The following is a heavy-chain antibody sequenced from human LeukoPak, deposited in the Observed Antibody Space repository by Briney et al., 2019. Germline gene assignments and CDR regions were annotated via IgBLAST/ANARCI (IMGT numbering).Heavy chain of an antibody. CDR2: IYGGENT. CDR3: AGDSKADYVNEF. J-gene: IGHJ4*02. CDR1: GLSVNNNH. D-gene: IGHD3-10*02. V-gene: IGHV3-53*01. Sequence: GGSLRLSCAASGLSVNNNHMSWLRQPPGKGLEWVSVIYGGENTVYADSVKGRFTIFTDSSKNTVFLQMSSLRDEDTAVYYCAGDSKADYVNEFWGRGILVSVSS.